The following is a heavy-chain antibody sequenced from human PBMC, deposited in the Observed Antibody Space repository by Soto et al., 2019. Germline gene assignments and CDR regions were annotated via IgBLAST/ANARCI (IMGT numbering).Heavy chain of an antibody. CDR2: INAGNGNT. CDR1: GYTFTSYA. J-gene: IGHJ5*02. D-gene: IGHD1-26*01. Sequence: ASVKVSCKASGYTFTSYAMHWVRQAPGQRLEWMGWINAGNGNTKYSQKFQGRVTITRDTSASTAYMELSSLRSEDTAVYYCARVRVLWHSGSYGAGWFDPWGQGTLVTVSS. CDR3: ARVRVLWHSGSYGAGWFDP. V-gene: IGHV1-3*01.